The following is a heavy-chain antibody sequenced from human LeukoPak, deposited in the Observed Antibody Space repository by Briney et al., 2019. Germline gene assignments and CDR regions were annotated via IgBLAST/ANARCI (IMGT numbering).Heavy chain of an antibody. D-gene: IGHD3-9*01. J-gene: IGHJ3*02. CDR1: GFTFSSYW. V-gene: IGHV3-74*01. Sequence: PGGSLRLSCAASGFTFSSYWMHWVRQAPGKGLVWVSRINSDGSSTSYADSLKGRFTISRDNAKNTLYLQMNSLRAEDTAVYYCAITGVLTGFDALDIRGQGTMVTVSS. CDR3: AITGVLTGFDALDI. CDR2: INSDGSST.